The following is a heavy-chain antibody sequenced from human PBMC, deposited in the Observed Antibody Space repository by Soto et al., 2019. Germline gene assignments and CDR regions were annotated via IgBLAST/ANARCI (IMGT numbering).Heavy chain of an antibody. CDR1: VGSISSSSYY. CDR3: ARAGHARNGFDP. CDR2: MYFSGST. J-gene: IGHJ5*02. V-gene: IGHV4-39*01. Sequence: QLQLQESGPGLVKPSETLSLTCTVSVGSISSSSYYWGWIRQPPGKGLEWIGSMYFSGSTYYNPSLKSKVTLSENTYHNQLYLKLNSLAHADTAAYYCARAGHARNGFDPWGQGPLVTVSS.